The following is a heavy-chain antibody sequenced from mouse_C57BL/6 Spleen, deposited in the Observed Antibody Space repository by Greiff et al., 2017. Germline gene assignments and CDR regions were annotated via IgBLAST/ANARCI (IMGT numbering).Heavy chain of an antibody. CDR2: IYPSDSET. D-gene: IGHD1-1*01. V-gene: IGHV1-61*01. J-gene: IGHJ2*01. CDR1: GYTFTSYW. CDR3: EGYCYGSPDY. Sequence: QVQLQQPGAELVRPGSSVKLSCKASGYTFTSYWMDWVKQRPGQGLEWIGNIYPSDSETHYNQKFKDKATLTVDKSSSTAYMQLSSLTSEDSAVYYCEGYCYGSPDYWGQGTTLTVSS.